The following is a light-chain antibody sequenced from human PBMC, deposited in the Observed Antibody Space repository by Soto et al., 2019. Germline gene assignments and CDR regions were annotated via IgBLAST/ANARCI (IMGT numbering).Light chain of an antibody. V-gene: IGKV3-11*01. CDR3: QHRNNWPGFT. Sequence: EIVLTQSPATLSLSPGERATLSCRASQSLSSYLAWYQQKPGQAPRLLIYDASNRATVIPARFSGSGSGTDFTLTISSLGPEDFEVYYCQHRNNWPGFTFGPGTKVDIK. J-gene: IGKJ3*01. CDR1: QSLSSY. CDR2: DAS.